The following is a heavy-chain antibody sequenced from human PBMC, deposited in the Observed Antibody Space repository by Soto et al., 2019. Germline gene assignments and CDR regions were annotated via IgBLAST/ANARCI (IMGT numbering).Heavy chain of an antibody. CDR1: GFTFSSYG. CDR2: IWYHGSNK. CDR3: ARESGELTVTRYNWFDP. D-gene: IGHD4-4*01. Sequence: QVQLVESGGGVVQPGRSLRLSCAASGFTFSSYGMHWVRQAPGKGLDWVAVIWYHGSNKYYADSVKGRFTISRDNSKNTLYLQMNSLRAEDTAVYYCARESGELTVTRYNWFDPWGQGTLVTVSS. V-gene: IGHV3-33*01. J-gene: IGHJ5*02.